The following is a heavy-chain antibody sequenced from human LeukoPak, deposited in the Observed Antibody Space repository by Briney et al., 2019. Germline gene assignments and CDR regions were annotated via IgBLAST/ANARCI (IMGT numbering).Heavy chain of an antibody. V-gene: IGHV4-4*02. CDR2: IFHAGTT. CDR3: ARHAAGSIGAAAGTHGAFDI. Sequence: PSETLSLTCAVSGDSVTSNYWWSWVRQSPGQGLQWIGEIFHAGTTNYIPSLKSRLTMSVDKSKNQISLKLTSVTAADTAVYYCARHAAGSIGAAAGTHGAFDIWGQGTLVTVSS. D-gene: IGHD6-13*01. J-gene: IGHJ4*02. CDR1: GDSVTSNYW.